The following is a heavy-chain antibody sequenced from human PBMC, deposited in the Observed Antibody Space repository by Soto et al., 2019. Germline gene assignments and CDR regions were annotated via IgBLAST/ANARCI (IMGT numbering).Heavy chain of an antibody. J-gene: IGHJ4*02. V-gene: IGHV1-18*01. D-gene: IGHD2-15*01. Sequence: QVQLVQSGDEVKKPGASVKVSCKASGYTFTTYGITWVRQAPGQGLEWVGWISGFNGNTNYAQRFQGRVSMTTDTFTNTAYMELRSLRSDDTAVYYCAREILPASPREFDYWGQGTLVTVSS. CDR3: AREILPASPREFDY. CDR1: GYTFTTYG. CDR2: ISGFNGNT.